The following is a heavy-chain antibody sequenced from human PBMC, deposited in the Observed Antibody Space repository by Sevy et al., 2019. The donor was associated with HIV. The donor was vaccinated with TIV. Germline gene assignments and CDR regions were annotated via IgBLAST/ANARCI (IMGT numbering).Heavy chain of an antibody. CDR2: MTPSSRET. Sequence: ASVKVSCKASGYTFTSYDINWVRQAAGQGLEWVGWMTPSSRETGYAQKFEGRITMTGDTSISTAYLELSSLTFEDTAVYFCARNLYGSGTFDYWGQGTLVTVS. CDR1: GYTFTSYD. CDR3: ARNLYGSGTFDY. V-gene: IGHV1-8*01. D-gene: IGHD3-10*01. J-gene: IGHJ4*02.